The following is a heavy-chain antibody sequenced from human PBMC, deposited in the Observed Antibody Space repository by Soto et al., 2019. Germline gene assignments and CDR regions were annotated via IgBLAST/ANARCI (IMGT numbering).Heavy chain of an antibody. D-gene: IGHD6-19*01. CDR3: ARMYSSGSGWFHP. CDR1: GYSITAGGYY. Sequence: PSETLSLTCFVSGYSITAGGYYGSWIRHHPGKGLEWIGSFYSSGSIIYNPSLRSRVSISGDTSSNQFSMSLTSVTAADTARYYCARMYSSGSGWFHPWGQGTLVTVSS. V-gene: IGHV4-31*03. CDR2: FYSSGSI. J-gene: IGHJ5*02.